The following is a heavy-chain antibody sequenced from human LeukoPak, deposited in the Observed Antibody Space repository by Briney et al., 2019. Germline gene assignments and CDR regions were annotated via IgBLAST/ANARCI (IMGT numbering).Heavy chain of an antibody. CDR1: GGTFSSYA. V-gene: IGHV1-69*13. CDR3: ARGYCSSTSCYRMGWGANWFDP. J-gene: IGHJ5*02. CDR2: IIPIFGTA. D-gene: IGHD2-2*02. Sequence: SVKVSCKXSGGTFSSYAISWVRQAPGQGLEWMGGIIPIFGTANYAQKFQGRVTITADESTSTAYMELSSLRSEDTAVYYCARGYCSSTSCYRMGWGANWFDPWGQGTLVTVSS.